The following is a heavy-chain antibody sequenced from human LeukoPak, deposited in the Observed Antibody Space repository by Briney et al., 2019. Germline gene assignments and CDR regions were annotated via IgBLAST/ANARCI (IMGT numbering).Heavy chain of an antibody. D-gene: IGHD6-6*01. CDR2: ISSSSSYI. CDR3: ARISPYSSSSRRGTDY. CDR1: GFTFSSYS. Sequence: GGSLRLSCAASGFTFSSYSMNWVRQAPGKGLEWVSSISSSSSYIYYADSVKGRLTISRDNAKNSLYLQMNSLRAEDTAVYYCARISPYSSSSRRGTDYWGQGTLVTVSS. V-gene: IGHV3-21*01. J-gene: IGHJ4*02.